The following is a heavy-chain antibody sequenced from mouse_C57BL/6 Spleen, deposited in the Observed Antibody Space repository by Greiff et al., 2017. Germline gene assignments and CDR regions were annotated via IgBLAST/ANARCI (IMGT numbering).Heavy chain of an antibody. CDR3: AKDYCGSSDGWYFDV. V-gene: IGHV5-17*01. Sequence: EVMLVESGGGLVKPGGSLKLSCAASGFTFSDYGMHWVRQAPEKGLEWVAYISSGSSTIYYADTVKGRFTISRDNAKNTLFLQMTSLRSEDTAMYYCAKDYCGSSDGWYFDVWGTGTTVTVSS. D-gene: IGHD1-1*01. J-gene: IGHJ1*03. CDR1: GFTFSDYG. CDR2: ISSGSSTI.